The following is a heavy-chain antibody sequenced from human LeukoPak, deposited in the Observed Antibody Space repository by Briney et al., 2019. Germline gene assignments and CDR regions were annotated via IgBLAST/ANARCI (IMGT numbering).Heavy chain of an antibody. V-gene: IGHV3-74*01. CDR2: INGDGSSV. J-gene: IGHJ4*02. Sequence: PGGSLRLSCEASGFTFSSHWMHWVRQVPGKGLVWVSNINGDGSSVGYADSVKGRFAVSRDNAKNTLYLHMSSLRAEDTAVYYCARDEVGATPIDYWGRGTLVTVSS. CDR1: GFTFSSHW. CDR3: ARDEVGATPIDY. D-gene: IGHD1-26*01.